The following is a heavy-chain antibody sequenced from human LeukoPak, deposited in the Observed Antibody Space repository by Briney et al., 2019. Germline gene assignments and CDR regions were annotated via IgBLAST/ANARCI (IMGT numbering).Heavy chain of an antibody. J-gene: IGHJ6*02. D-gene: IGHD2-15*01. CDR2: ISYDGNNK. Sequence: GGSLRLSCAPSGFSFSSYAMHWVRQAPGKGLEWAAVISYDGNNKYYADSVKGRFTISRDNSKSTLFLQMNSLRAEDTAVYYCARDIVVAAATPGFYYYGMDVWGQGTTVTVSS. CDR1: GFSFSSYA. CDR3: ARDIVVAAATPGFYYYGMDV. V-gene: IGHV3-30-3*01.